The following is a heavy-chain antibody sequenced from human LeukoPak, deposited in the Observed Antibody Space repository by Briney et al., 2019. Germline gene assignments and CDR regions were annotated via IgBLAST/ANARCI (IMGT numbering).Heavy chain of an antibody. CDR2: IHTSGST. CDR1: GGSISNYY. V-gene: IGHV4-4*07. D-gene: IGHD4/OR15-4a*01. J-gene: IGHJ6*02. CDR3: ARGANFYYYGVDV. Sequence: PSETLSLTCTVSGGSISNYYWSWIRQPAGKGLEWIGRIHTSGSTNSNPSLKSRVIMSVDTSKNQFSLKLSSVTAADTAVYYCARGANFYYYGVDVWGQGTTVTVSS.